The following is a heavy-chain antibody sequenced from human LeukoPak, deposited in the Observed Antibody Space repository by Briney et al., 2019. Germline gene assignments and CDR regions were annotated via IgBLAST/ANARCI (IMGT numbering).Heavy chain of an antibody. J-gene: IGHJ6*02. Sequence: SVKVSCKASGGTFSSYAISWVRQAPGQGLEWMGGIIPIFGTADYAQKFQGRVTITADESTNTAYMELSSLRSENTAVYYCARLPLRSIAVGYYGMDVWGQGTTVTVSS. CDR3: ARLPLRSIAVGYYGMDV. V-gene: IGHV1-69*13. CDR2: IIPIFGTA. D-gene: IGHD6-6*01. CDR1: GGTFSSYA.